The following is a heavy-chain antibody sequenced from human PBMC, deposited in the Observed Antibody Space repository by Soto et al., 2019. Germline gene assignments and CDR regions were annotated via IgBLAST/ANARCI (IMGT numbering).Heavy chain of an antibody. J-gene: IGHJ5*02. Sequence: SVKVSCKASGGTFSSYTISWVRQAPGQGLEWMGRIIPILGIANYAQKFQGRVTITADKSTSTAYMELSSLRSEDTAVYYCAREGITMVRGVKHNWFDPWGQGTLVTVSS. CDR3: AREGITMVRGVKHNWFDP. CDR1: GGTFSSYT. V-gene: IGHV1-69*04. CDR2: IIPILGIA. D-gene: IGHD3-10*01.